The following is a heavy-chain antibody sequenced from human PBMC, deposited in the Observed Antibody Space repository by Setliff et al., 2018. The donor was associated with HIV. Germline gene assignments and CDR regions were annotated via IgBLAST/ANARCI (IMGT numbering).Heavy chain of an antibody. J-gene: IGHJ6*03. CDR1: GGTFSSYA. V-gene: IGHV1-69*13. CDR3: ALRGGHYYYYYMDV. D-gene: IGHD3-10*01. Sequence: GASVKVSCKSSGGTFSSYAISWVRQAPRQGLEWMGGIIPIFGTTNYAQKFQGRVTITADESTSTAYMELSSLRSEDTAVYYCALRGGHYYYYYMDVWGKGTTVTVSS. CDR2: IIPIFGTT.